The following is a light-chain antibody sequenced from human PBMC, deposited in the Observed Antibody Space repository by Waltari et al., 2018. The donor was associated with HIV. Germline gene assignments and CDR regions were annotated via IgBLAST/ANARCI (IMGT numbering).Light chain of an antibody. J-gene: IGLJ2*01. CDR3: AAWDDSLNGHVV. CDR2: SNN. V-gene: IGLV1-44*01. Sequence: QSVLTQAPSASGTPGQTVTISCSGSRSNIGSNTVTWFQQFPGTAPKLLIYSNNQRPSGVPDRFSGSKSGTSASLAISGLQSEDEADYYCAAWDDSLNGHVVFGGGTKLTVL. CDR1: RSNIGSNT.